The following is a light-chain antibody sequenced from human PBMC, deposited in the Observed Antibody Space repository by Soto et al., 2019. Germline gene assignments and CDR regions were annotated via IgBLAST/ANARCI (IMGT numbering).Light chain of an antibody. CDR2: EIN. CDR1: SSDVGAYDY. J-gene: IGLJ2*01. Sequence: QSVLTQPPSASGSPGQSVTISCTGTSSDVGAYDYVSWYQQHPGKAPKLMIYEINKRPSGVPDRFSGSKSGNTASLTVSGLQAEDEADYYCQSYDSSFVIFGGGTKLTVL. CDR3: QSYDSSFVI. V-gene: IGLV2-8*01.